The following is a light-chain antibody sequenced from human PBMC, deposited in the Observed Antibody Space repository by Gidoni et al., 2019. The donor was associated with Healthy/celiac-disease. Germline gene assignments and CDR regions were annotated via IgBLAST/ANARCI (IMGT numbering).Light chain of an antibody. CDR1: TLGDKY. CDR3: QAWDSSTGVV. J-gene: IGLJ2*01. CDR2: QDS. Sequence: SYELTQPPSVSVSPGQPASITCSGDTLGDKYACWYQQKPGQSPVLVIYQDSKRPSVIPERFSGSNSGNTATLTISGTQAMDEADYYCQAWDSSTGVVFGGGTKLTVL. V-gene: IGLV3-1*01.